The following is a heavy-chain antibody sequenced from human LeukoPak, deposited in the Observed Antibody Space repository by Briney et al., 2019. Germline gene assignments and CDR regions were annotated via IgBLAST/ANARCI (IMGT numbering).Heavy chain of an antibody. D-gene: IGHD2-2*01. CDR1: GYSFTSYW. V-gene: IGHV5-51*01. Sequence: GESLKIPCKGSGYSFTSYWIGWVRQMPGKGLEWMGIIYPGDSDTRYSPSFQGQVTISADKSISTAYLQWSSLKASDTAMYYCARRGYCSSTSCYFFDYWGQGTLVTVSS. CDR3: ARRGYCSSTSCYFFDY. CDR2: IYPGDSDT. J-gene: IGHJ4*02.